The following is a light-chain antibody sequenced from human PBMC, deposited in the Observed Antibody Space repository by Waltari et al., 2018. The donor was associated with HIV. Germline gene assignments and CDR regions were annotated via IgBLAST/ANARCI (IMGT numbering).Light chain of an antibody. CDR3: SSYAGNYNLV. CDR1: SSDIGGYDF. J-gene: IGLJ3*02. V-gene: IGLV2-8*01. Sequence: QSALTQPPSASGSPGQSVTIPCTGSSSDIGGYDFVPWFQQHPGKAPKLVIYEVYKRPSGVPDRFSGSKSGNTASLTVSGLQAEDEAYYHCSSYAGNYNLVFGGGTKLTVL. CDR2: EVY.